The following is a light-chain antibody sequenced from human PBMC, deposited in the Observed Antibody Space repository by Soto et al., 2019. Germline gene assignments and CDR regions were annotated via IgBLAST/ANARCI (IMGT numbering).Light chain of an antibody. CDR2: RAS. V-gene: IGKV3-15*01. J-gene: IGKJ1*01. Sequence: EIVLTQSPATLSLSPGERATLSCRASQNVHNYLAWYQQKPGQAPRLLIYRASTRATGFPARFSGSGSGTEFTLTITNLQSEDFAVYHCQQYNNWPPTFGQGTKVDIK. CDR3: QQYNNWPPT. CDR1: QNVHNY.